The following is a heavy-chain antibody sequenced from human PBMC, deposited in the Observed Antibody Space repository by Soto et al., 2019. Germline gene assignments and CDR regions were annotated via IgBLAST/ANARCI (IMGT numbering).Heavy chain of an antibody. D-gene: IGHD2-8*01. CDR3: ARDDDRPDNGLDM. J-gene: IGHJ3*02. V-gene: IGHV3-30*19. CDR2: ILNDGGDQ. Sequence: QVPLVESGGGVVQPGRSLRLSCAASGFTFSNYGMHWVRQAPGKGLEWLAVILNDGGDQNYGDSVKGRFTISRDNSKSTLYLQINSLRVEDTAGYYCARDDDRPDNGLDMWGQGTIVTVSS. CDR1: GFTFSNYG.